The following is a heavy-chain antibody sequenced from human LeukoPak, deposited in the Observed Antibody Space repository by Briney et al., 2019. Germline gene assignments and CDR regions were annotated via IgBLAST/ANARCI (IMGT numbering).Heavy chain of an antibody. CDR3: ARVQRLMIVVVITTQGWFDP. J-gene: IGHJ5*02. CDR1: GYSISSAYY. Sequence: PSETLSLTCAVSGYSISSAYYWGWIRQPPGKGLEWIGSIYHSGSTYYNPSLKSRVTISVDTSKNQFSLKLSSVTAADTAVYYCARVQRLMIVVVITTQGWFDPWGQGTLVTVSS. V-gene: IGHV4-38-2*01. CDR2: IYHSGST. D-gene: IGHD3-22*01.